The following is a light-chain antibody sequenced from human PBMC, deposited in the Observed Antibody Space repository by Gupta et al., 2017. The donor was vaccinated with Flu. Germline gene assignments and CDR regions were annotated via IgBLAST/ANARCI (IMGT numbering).Light chain of an antibody. Sequence: QSVLTQPPSASGTPGQRVTISCSGSSSNIGSNAVSWYQHLPGTAPKLLIFSNNHRPSGVPDRFSCSKSGTSASPAISGLQSEDEADDFCAAWDDSLNGVVFGGGTKLTVL. V-gene: IGLV1-44*01. CDR1: SSNIGSNA. CDR3: AAWDDSLNGVV. J-gene: IGLJ2*01. CDR2: SNN.